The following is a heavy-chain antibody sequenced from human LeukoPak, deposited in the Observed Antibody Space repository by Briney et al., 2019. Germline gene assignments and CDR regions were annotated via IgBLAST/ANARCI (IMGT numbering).Heavy chain of an antibody. Sequence: GGSLRLSCAASGFTFSGYALTWVRQAPGKGLEWVSAISGSGGATYYADSVKGRFTISRDNSKNMLYLQMNSLRAEDTAVYYCAKGPLTSPRHLWGRGTLVTVSS. D-gene: IGHD6-6*01. CDR2: ISGSGGAT. CDR1: GFTFSGYA. CDR3: AKGPLTSPRHL. J-gene: IGHJ2*01. V-gene: IGHV3-23*01.